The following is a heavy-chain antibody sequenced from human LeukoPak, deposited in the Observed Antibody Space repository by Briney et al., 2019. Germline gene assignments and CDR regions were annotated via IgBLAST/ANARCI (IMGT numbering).Heavy chain of an antibody. V-gene: IGHV4-59*01. Sequence: SETLSLTCTVSGGSISSYYWIWIRQPPGKGLEGIGYIYYSGSTNYNPSLKSRVTISVDTSKNQFSLKLSSVTAADTAVYYCARDGAYYDFWSGPFDPWGQGTLVTVSS. CDR3: ARDGAYYDFWSGPFDP. D-gene: IGHD3-3*01. CDR2: IYYSGST. J-gene: IGHJ5*02. CDR1: GGSISSYY.